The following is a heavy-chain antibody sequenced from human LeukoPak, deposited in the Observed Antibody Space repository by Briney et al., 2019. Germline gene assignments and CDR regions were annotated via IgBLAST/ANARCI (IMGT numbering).Heavy chain of an antibody. V-gene: IGHV1-8*01. J-gene: IGHJ5*02. D-gene: IGHD5-18*01. CDR1: GYTFTSYD. CDR3: ARLTSGETTMLNWFDP. CDR2: MNPNSGNT. Sequence: ASVKVSCKASGYTFTSYDINWVRQATGQGLEWMGWMNPNSGNTGYAQKFQGRVTMTRNTSISTAYMELSSLRSEDTAVYYCARLTSGETTMLNWFDPWGQGTLVTVSS.